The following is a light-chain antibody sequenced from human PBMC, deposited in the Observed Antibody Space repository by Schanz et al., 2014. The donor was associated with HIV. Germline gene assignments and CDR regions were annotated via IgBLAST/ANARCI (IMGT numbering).Light chain of an antibody. V-gene: IGLV2-14*01. J-gene: IGLJ2*01. Sequence: QSALTQPASVSGSPEQSITISCTGTSSDIGGYNYVSWYQQYPGQAPKLIIYDVSNRPSGVSNRFSGSKSGNTASLTISGLQADDEADYYCSSYTSSTLGVIFGGGTKLTVL. CDR3: SSYTSSTLGVI. CDR2: DVS. CDR1: SSDIGGYNY.